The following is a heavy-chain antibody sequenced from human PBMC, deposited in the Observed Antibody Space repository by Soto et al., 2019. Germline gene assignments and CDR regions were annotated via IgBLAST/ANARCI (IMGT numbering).Heavy chain of an antibody. CDR3: ARDHYYGGGAFDI. CDR1: GFTFSGYS. Sequence: EVQLVESGGGLVKPGGSLRLSCAASGFTFSGYSMNWVRQAPGKGLEWVSSISSSSSYIYYADSVKGRFTISRDNAKNSLYLQMNSLRAEDTAVYYCARDHYYGGGAFDIWGQGTMVTVSS. CDR2: ISSSSSYI. J-gene: IGHJ3*02. D-gene: IGHD3-10*01. V-gene: IGHV3-21*01.